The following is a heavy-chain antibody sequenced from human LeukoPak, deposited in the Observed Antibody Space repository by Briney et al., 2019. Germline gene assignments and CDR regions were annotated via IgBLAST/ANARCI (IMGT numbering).Heavy chain of an antibody. CDR3: AKYLGSGTYYDAFNI. J-gene: IGHJ3*02. V-gene: IGHV3-23*01. CDR2: ISGSGGST. D-gene: IGHD1-26*01. CDR1: GFTFSSYG. Sequence: GGTLRLSCAASGFTFSSYGLSWVRQAPGKGLEWVSTISGSGGSTDYADSVKGRFTISRDNSKNKLYLQMKSLRAEDTAVYYCAKYLGSGTYYDAFNIWGQGTVVTVSS.